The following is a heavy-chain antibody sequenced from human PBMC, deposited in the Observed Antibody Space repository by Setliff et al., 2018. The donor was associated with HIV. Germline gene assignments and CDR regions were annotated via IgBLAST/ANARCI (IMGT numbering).Heavy chain of an antibody. CDR2: IYYTGFA. CDR3: TREGRGDPAMATTRIDY. CDR1: GDSISSGSYF. J-gene: IGHJ4*02. Sequence: LSLTCSVSGDSISSGSYFWGWIRQTPGKGLEWIGNIYYTGFAYYNPSLKSRVTISLDTSKTHFFLNLTSVTDADTADYFCTREGRGDPAMATTRIDYWGQGKRVTVS. V-gene: IGHV4-39*02. D-gene: IGHD1-1*01.